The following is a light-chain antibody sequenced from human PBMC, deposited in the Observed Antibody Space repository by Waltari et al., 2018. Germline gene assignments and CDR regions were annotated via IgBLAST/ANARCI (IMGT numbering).Light chain of an antibody. J-gene: IGLJ2*01. CDR1: RSSLGAYNP. CDR3: LSYITTSTLL. CDR2: EVT. Sequence: QSALTQPASVSGSPGQSVTVPFPGTRSSLGAYNPVSWYQQHPGRAPRLILYEVTNRPSGVSDRFSGSKSGDTASLTISGLQADDEAHYYCLSYITTSTLLFGGGTKLTVL. V-gene: IGLV2-14*01.